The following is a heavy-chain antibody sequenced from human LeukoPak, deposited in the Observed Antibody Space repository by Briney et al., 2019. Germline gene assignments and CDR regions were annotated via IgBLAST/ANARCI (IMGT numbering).Heavy chain of an antibody. V-gene: IGHV4-4*07. J-gene: IGHJ1*01. CDR1: GGSISSYY. Sequence: TSETLSLTCTVSGGSISSYYWSWIRQRPGQGLELIGRIYTSGSTNYNPSLKSRVTISVDKSKNQFSLKLSSVTAADTAVYYCASCSALSTSAAEYFQHWGQGTLVTVSS. D-gene: IGHD2-15*01. CDR2: IYTSGST. CDR3: ASCSALSTSAAEYFQH.